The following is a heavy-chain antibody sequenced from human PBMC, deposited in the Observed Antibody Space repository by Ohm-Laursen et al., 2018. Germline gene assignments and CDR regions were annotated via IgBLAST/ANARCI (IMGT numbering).Heavy chain of an antibody. J-gene: IGHJ4*02. V-gene: IGHV4-59*12. Sequence: PSETLSLTCTVSGGSISSYYWSWIRQPPGKGLEWIGYIYYSGSTNYNPSLKSRVTISVDTSKNQFSLKLSSVTAADTAVYYCARRVRSGYYLGYWGQRTLVTVSS. CDR2: IYYSGST. CDR3: ARRVRSGYYLGY. CDR1: GGSISSYY. D-gene: IGHD3-22*01.